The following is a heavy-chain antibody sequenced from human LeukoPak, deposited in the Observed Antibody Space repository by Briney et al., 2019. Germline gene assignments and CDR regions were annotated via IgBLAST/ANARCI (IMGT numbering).Heavy chain of an antibody. CDR2: IYPGDSDT. CDR1: GYSFTNYW. CDR3: ARSERDGHNFDY. J-gene: IGHJ4*02. D-gene: IGHD5-24*01. Sequence: GESLKISCKSSGYSFTNYWIGWARQMPGKGLEWMGIIYPGDSDTTYSPSFQGQVTISADKSISTAYLQWSSLKASDTAMYYCARSERDGHNFDYWGQGTLVTVSS. V-gene: IGHV5-51*01.